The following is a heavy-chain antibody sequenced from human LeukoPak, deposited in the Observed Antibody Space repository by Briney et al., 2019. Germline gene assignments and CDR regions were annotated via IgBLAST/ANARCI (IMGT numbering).Heavy chain of an antibody. CDR3: AHRVVADDALDY. CDR1: GCARHTGGVG. Sequence: SGPTLVNPPQTVTLTCDFSGCARHTGGVGVGWIRQPPGKAMERLSLIYWDDDKRYSPSLKSRLTITKDTSKKQVVPTMTNMDPVDTATYYCAHRVVADDALDYWGQGTLVTVSS. V-gene: IGHV2-5*02. CDR2: IYWDDDK. D-gene: IGHD2-15*01. J-gene: IGHJ4*02.